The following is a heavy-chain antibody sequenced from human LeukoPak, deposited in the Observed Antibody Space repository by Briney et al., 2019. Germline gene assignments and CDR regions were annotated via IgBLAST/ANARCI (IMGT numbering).Heavy chain of an antibody. CDR2: ISSSGSTI. CDR3: ARVLYGSGSLTDY. J-gene: IGHJ4*02. CDR1: GFTFSSYE. V-gene: IGHV3-48*03. Sequence: GGSLRLSCAASGFTFSSYEMNWVRQAPGKGLEWVSYISSSGSTIYYADSVKGRFTISRDNAKNSLYLQMNSLRAEDTAVYYCARVLYGSGSLTDYWGQGTLVTVSS. D-gene: IGHD3-10*01.